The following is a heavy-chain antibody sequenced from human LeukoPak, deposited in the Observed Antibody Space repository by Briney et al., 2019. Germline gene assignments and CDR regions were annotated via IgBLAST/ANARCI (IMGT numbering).Heavy chain of an antibody. J-gene: IGHJ5*02. Sequence: GASVKVSCKGSGYTFTRYDINWVGQATGQGVEWMGWMNPNSGNTVYAPTFQRRVTMTRNTSISTAYMELSSLRSEDTAVYYCARADCSSTSCSNWFDHWGQGTLVTVSS. V-gene: IGHV1-8*01. CDR3: ARADCSSTSCSNWFDH. CDR1: GYTFTRYD. D-gene: IGHD2-2*01. CDR2: MNPNSGNT.